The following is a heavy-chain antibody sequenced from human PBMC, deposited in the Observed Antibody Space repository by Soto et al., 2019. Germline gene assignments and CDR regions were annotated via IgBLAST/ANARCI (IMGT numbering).Heavy chain of an antibody. CDR2: MNPNSGNT. D-gene: IGHD2-2*01. CDR3: ATDGFTTSKSRYYYYYGMDV. CDR1: GYTFTSYD. Sequence: ASVKVSGKASGYTFTSYDSNWVRQATGQGLEWMGWMNPNSGNTGYAQKCQGRVTMTRNTSISTAYMALSSLTSEAPAVSYCATDGFTTSKSRYYYYYGMDVWGQGPTVTVSS. V-gene: IGHV1-8*01. J-gene: IGHJ6*02.